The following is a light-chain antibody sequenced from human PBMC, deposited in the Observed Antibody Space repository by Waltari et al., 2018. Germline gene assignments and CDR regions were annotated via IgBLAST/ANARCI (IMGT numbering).Light chain of an antibody. CDR1: QSVGTY. CDR3: QQRSSWTPHT. J-gene: IGKJ2*01. V-gene: IGKV3-11*01. Sequence: EIVLTQSPATLSLSPGETGTLSCRASQSVGTYLAWYQQKPGQAPRLLIYDASNRATGIPARFRGSGSGTDFTLTISSLEAEDFAVYYCQQRSSWTPHTFGQGARLEIK. CDR2: DAS.